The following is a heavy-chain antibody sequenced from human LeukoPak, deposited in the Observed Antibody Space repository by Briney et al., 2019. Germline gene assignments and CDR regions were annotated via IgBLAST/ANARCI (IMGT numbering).Heavy chain of an antibody. D-gene: IGHD6-13*01. CDR2: IYYSGST. V-gene: IGHV4-59*08. CDR3: ARTEYSSYFDY. J-gene: IGHJ4*02. Sequence: PSETLSLTCTVSGGSISSDYWSWIRQPPGKGLEWIGYIYYSGSTNYNPSLKSRVTISVDTSKNQVSLKLSSVTAADTAVYYCARTEYSSYFDYWGQGTLVTVSS. CDR1: GGSISSDY.